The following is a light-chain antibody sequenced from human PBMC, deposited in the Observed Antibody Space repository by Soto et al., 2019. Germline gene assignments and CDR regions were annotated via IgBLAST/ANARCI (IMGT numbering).Light chain of an antibody. CDR1: QSISSW. V-gene: IGKV1-5*03. Sequence: DIQMTQSPSTLSASVGDRVTITCRASQSISSWLAWYQQKPGKAPKLLIYKAYSLESGVPSRFSGSGSGTEFTLTISSLQPDYFATYYGQQYNSLWTFGQGTKVEIK. CDR2: KAY. J-gene: IGKJ1*01. CDR3: QQYNSLWT.